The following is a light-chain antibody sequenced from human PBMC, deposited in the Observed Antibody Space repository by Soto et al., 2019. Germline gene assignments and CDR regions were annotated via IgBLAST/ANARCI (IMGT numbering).Light chain of an antibody. CDR2: DAS. CDR1: QSVKNNY. CDR3: QQYGSTPLT. Sequence: EIVLKQSPDTLSLSPGERATLSCRASQSVKNNYLAWYQQKPGQPPRFLIYDASSRATGIPDRFSGSGSGTDFTLTISRLEPEDFAVYYCQQYGSTPLTFGGGTKVDIQ. J-gene: IGKJ4*01. V-gene: IGKV3-20*01.